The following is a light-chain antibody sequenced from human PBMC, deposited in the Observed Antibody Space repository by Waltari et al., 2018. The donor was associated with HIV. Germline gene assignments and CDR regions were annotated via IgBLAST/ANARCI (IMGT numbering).Light chain of an antibody. CDR1: QSILYSSKNRNY. V-gene: IGKV4-1*01. J-gene: IGKJ1*01. CDR3: QQFFSLPAT. Sequence: DIVMTQSPDSLALSLGERATMRSRPGQSILYSSKNRNYLAWYQHKSGQPPKLLVSWASARESGVPERFSGNGSGTDFTLTISSLQAEDVAVYYCQQFFSLPATFGQGTKVEIK. CDR2: WAS.